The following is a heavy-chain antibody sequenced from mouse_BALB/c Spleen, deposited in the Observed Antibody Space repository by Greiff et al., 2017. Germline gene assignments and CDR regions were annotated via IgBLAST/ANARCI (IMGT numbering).Heavy chain of an antibody. J-gene: IGHJ3*01. CDR1: GFSLTSYG. Sequence: VKLVESGPGLVAPSQSLSITCTVSGFSLTSYGVHWVRQPPGKGLEWLGVIWAGGSTNYNSALMSRLSISKDNSKSQVFLKMNSLQTDDTAMYYCARSYYGNYGWFAYWGQGTLVTVSA. CDR2: IWAGGST. CDR3: ARSYYGNYGWFAY. D-gene: IGHD2-10*01. V-gene: IGHV2-9*02.